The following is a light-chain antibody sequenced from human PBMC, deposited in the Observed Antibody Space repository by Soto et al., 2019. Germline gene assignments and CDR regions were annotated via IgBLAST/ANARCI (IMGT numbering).Light chain of an antibody. J-gene: IGKJ3*01. Sequence: DIPVTQSPSTLSASVGDSVTISCRASQIISNWLAWYQQKPGKAPKLLIYKASTLESGVPSRFSGSESGTDFTLTISGLQPDDFATYYCQPYNTFLLTFGPGTKVDIK. CDR2: KAS. CDR1: QIISNW. CDR3: QPYNTFLLT. V-gene: IGKV1-5*03.